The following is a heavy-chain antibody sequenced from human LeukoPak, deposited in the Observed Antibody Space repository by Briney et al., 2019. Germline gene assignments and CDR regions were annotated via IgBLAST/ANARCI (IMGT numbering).Heavy chain of an antibody. CDR1: GYSISSGYY. CDR3: VRSSSSIFDY. Sequence: SETLPLTCTVSGYSISSGYYWGWIRQPPGKGLEWIGNIYHSGSTYYNPSLKSRVTISVDTSKNQFSLKLSSVTAADTAVYYCVRSSSSIFDYWGQGTLVTVSS. D-gene: IGHD6-6*01. J-gene: IGHJ4*02. V-gene: IGHV4-38-2*02. CDR2: IYHSGST.